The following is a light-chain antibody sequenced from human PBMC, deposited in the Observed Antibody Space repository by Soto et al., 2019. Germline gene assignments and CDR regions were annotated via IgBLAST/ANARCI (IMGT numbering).Light chain of an antibody. CDR1: QSVSSY. J-gene: IGKJ4*01. Sequence: EIVLTQSPATLSLSPGERATLSCRASQSVSSYLAWYQQKPGQAPRLLIYDASNRATGIPARFSGSGSGTDFTLTISSLEPGDFAVYYCQQRSSWPGGVLLTFGGGTKVESK. CDR3: QQRSSWPGGVLLT. V-gene: IGKV3-11*01. CDR2: DAS.